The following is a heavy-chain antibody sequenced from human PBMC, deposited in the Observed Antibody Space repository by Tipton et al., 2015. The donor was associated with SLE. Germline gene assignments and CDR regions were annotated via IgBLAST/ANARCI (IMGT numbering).Heavy chain of an antibody. D-gene: IGHD6-19*01. CDR1: GGSISSSSYY. CDR3: ARHEVAVAGKGDWYFDL. J-gene: IGHJ2*01. Sequence: TLSLTCTVPGGSISSSSYYWGWIRQPPGKGLEWIGSIYYSGSTYYNPSLKSRVTISVDTSKNQFSLKLSSVTAADTAVYYCARHEVAVAGKGDWYFDLWGRGTLVTVSS. V-gene: IGHV4-39*07. CDR2: IYYSGST.